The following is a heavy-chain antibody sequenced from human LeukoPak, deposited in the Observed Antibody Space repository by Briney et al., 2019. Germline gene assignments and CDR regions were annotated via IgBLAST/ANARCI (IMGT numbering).Heavy chain of an antibody. J-gene: IGHJ5*02. CDR2: IDYHGNT. D-gene: IGHD2-15*01. Sequence: PSETLSLTCIVSGGSIGTLYWNWIRQVPGKGLEWIGFIDYHGNTKYNPSLKSRVTMSVDTSVDQVSLRLTSVTAADTAIYFCATASGRSCWLDPWGQGRLVSVSS. CDR1: GGSIGTLY. V-gene: IGHV4-59*11. CDR3: ATASGRSCWLDP.